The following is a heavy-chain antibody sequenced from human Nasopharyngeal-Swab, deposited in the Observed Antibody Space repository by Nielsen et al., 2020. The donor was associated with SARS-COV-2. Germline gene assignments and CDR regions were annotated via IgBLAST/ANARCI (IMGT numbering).Heavy chain of an antibody. CDR3: ARATWLSSMDV. J-gene: IGHJ6*02. CDR2: INSDGSST. Sequence: GESLKISCAASGFTFSSYWMYWVRQAPGKGLVWVSRINSDGSSTSYADSVKGRFTISRDNAKNTLYLQMNSLRAEDTAVYYCARATWLSSMDVWGQGTTVTVSS. D-gene: IGHD3-22*01. CDR1: GFTFSSYW. V-gene: IGHV3-74*01.